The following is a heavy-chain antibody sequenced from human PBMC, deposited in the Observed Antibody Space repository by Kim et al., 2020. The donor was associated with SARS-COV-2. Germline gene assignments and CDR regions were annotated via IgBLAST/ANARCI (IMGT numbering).Heavy chain of an antibody. Sequence: SVGGRFTTSRDVSRNTGYLQMNSLKTEDTAVYYCTRVPGTPLAFWDAFDIWGQGTMVTVSS. CDR3: TRVPGTPLAFWDAFDI. J-gene: IGHJ3*02. V-gene: IGHV3-73*01. D-gene: IGHD1-1*01.